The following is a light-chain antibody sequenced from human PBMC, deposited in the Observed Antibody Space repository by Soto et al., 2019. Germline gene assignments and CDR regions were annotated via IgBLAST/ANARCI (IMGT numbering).Light chain of an antibody. V-gene: IGKV3-20*01. J-gene: IGKJ1*01. CDR1: QSVSSSY. CDR3: QQYGSPPRT. CDR2: GAS. Sequence: EIVLTQSPGTLSLSPGERATLSCRASQSVSSSYLAWYQQKPGQAPRLLIYGASSRATGIPDRFSGSGYGKDFTLTISRLEPEAFAVYYGQQYGSPPRTFGQGTKVEIK.